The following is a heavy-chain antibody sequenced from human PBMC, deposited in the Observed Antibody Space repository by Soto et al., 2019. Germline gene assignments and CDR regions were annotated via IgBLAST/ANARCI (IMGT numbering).Heavy chain of an antibody. D-gene: IGHD3-3*01. CDR3: ARDNSGDFWSGYSHYYFDY. CDR1: GYTLTSYG. V-gene: IGHV1-18*01. J-gene: IGHJ4*02. CDR2: ISAYSGKT. Sequence: GASVKVSCKTSGYTLTSYGISWVRQAPGQRLEWMGWISAYSGKTNYAQKLQGRLTMTTDTSTSTAYMELRSLRSDDTALYYCARDNSGDFWSGYSHYYFDYWGQGTLVTVSS.